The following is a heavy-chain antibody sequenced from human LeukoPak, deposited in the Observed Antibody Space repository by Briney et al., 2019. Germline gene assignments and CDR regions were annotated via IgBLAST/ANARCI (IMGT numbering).Heavy chain of an antibody. CDR3: ARDIELST. J-gene: IGHJ3*01. CDR2: ISFSGDNT. D-gene: IGHD3-16*02. Sequence: GGSLRLSCAASGFTFRDSAMSWVRQAPGKGLDWVALISFSGDNTYYTDSMKGRFTISRDNSKGSLYLQMNSLRAEDTAIYYCARDIELSTWGLGTMVTVSS. CDR1: GFTFRDSA. V-gene: IGHV3-23*01.